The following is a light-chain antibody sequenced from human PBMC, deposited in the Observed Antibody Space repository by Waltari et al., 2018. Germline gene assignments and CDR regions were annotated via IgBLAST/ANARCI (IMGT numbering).Light chain of an antibody. V-gene: IGKV2-28*01. CDR3: MQSLRALWT. J-gene: IGKJ1*01. CDR1: QSLLHSNGYNY. CDR2: LGS. Sequence: DIVVTQSPLSLPVTPGEPASISCRSSQSLLHSNGYNYLDWYLQKPGQSPQLLIYLGSNRASGGPDRFSGSGAGTDFTLKISRVEAEDVGVYYCMQSLRALWTFGQGTKVEIK.